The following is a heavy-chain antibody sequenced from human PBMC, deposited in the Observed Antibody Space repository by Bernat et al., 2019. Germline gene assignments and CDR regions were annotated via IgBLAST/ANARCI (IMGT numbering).Heavy chain of an antibody. Sequence: QVQLVGSGGGLVKPGGSLRLSCAASGFNFSDYYMSWIRQAPAKGPDWVSYISSSSSYTNYADSVKGRFTISRDNAKNSLYLQMNSLRAEDAAVYYCARGTCTSAPYMDVWGKGTTVTVSS. V-gene: IGHV3-11*05. CDR1: GFNFSDYY. CDR2: ISSSSSYT. J-gene: IGHJ6*03. CDR3: ARGTCTSAPYMDV.